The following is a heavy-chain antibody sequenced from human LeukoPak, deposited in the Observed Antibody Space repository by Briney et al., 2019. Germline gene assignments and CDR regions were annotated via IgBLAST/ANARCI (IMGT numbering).Heavy chain of an antibody. CDR1: GFTFSSYA. Sequence: PGGSLRLSCAASGFTFSSYAMSWVRQAPGGGLEWVSAIDGSGRYTYYTDSVKGRFTISRDNYKNTLYLQLNSLRIEDTAAYYCATCGTTGGNRFDPWGQGTLVTVFS. D-gene: IGHD1-1*01. CDR2: IDGSGRYT. CDR3: ATCGTTGGNRFDP. J-gene: IGHJ5*02. V-gene: IGHV3-23*01.